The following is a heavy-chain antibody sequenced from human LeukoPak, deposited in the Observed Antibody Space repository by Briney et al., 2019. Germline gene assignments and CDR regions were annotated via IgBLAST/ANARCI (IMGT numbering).Heavy chain of an antibody. CDR2: FDPEDGET. Sequence: ASVKVSCKVSGYTLTELSMHWVRQAPGKGLEWMGGFDPEDGETINAQKFQGRVTMTEDTSTDTAYMELSSLRSEDTAVYYCATAGIAVAGYPDAFDIWGQGTMVTVSS. V-gene: IGHV1-24*01. J-gene: IGHJ3*02. D-gene: IGHD6-19*01. CDR3: ATAGIAVAGYPDAFDI. CDR1: GYTLTELS.